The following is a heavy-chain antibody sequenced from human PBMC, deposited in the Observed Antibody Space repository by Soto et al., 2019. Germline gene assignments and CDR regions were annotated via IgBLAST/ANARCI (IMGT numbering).Heavy chain of an antibody. J-gene: IGHJ6*02. Sequence: SETLSLTCTVSGGSISSADYYWSWVRQPPGKGLEWIGYIYYSGSTFFNPFLKSRVTISKDTSRNQFSLRLNSVTAADTAVYYCARAIVVTIGGMDVWGQGTTVTVSS. CDR1: GGSISSADYY. D-gene: IGHD5-12*01. V-gene: IGHV4-30-4*01. CDR3: ARAIVVTIGGMDV. CDR2: IYYSGST.